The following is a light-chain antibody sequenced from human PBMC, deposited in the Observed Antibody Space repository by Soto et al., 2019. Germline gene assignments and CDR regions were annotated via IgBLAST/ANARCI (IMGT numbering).Light chain of an antibody. CDR2: KAS. J-gene: IGKJ1*01. Sequence: LSASVGDRVTITCRASQSISSWLAWYQQKPGKAPKLLIHKASSLQSGVPSRFSGSGSGTEFTLTISSLDPDDFATYYCQQYNGYGRFGQGTKVDIK. CDR3: QQYNGYGR. V-gene: IGKV1-5*03. CDR1: QSISSW.